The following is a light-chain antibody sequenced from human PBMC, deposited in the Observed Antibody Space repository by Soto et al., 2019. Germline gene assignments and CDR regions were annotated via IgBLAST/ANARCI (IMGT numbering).Light chain of an antibody. V-gene: IGKV1-27*01. CDR1: QGIGKY. J-gene: IGKJ3*01. CDR3: EKYNSAPFT. CDR2: AAS. Sequence: DTQIIQSPSSLSASVGDTVTISCRASQGIGKYLVWYQQKPGKVPRVLIYAASTLQSGVSSRFRGSASGTDFTLTISSLQPEGVATYYCEKYNSAPFTFGPRTKLEIK.